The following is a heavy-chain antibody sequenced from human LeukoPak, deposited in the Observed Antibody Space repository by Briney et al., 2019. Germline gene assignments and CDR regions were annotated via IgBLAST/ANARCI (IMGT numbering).Heavy chain of an antibody. D-gene: IGHD3-10*01. V-gene: IGHV3-21*01. Sequence: GGSLRLSCGASGFTFSSYSMNWVRQAPGKGLEWVSSISSSSSYIYYADSVKGRFTISRDNAKNSLYLQMNSLRAEDTAVYYCARESTMVRGALDYWGQGTLVTVSS. CDR1: GFTFSSYS. J-gene: IGHJ4*02. CDR3: ARESTMVRGALDY. CDR2: ISSSSSYI.